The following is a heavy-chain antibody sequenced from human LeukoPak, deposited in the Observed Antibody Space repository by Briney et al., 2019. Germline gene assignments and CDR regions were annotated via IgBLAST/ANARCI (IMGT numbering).Heavy chain of an antibody. V-gene: IGHV3-20*04. D-gene: IGHD4-17*01. CDR2: INWNGGST. CDR3: ARASQSYDYGDYEDY. J-gene: IGHJ4*02. Sequence: GGSLRRSCAASGFTFDDYGMSWVRQAPGKGLEWLSGINWNGGSTGYADSVKGRFTISRDNAKNSLYLQMNSLRAEDTALYYCARASQSYDYGDYEDYWGQGTLVTVSS. CDR1: GFTFDDYG.